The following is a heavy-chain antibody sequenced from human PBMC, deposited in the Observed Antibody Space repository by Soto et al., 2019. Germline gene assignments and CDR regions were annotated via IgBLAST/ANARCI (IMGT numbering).Heavy chain of an antibody. CDR3: ARCRNVVVPAAMALFDP. CDR1: GGSISSGGYY. CDR2: IYYSGST. Sequence: QVQLQESGPGLVKPSQTLSLTCTVSGGSISSGGYYWSWIRQHPGKGLEWIGYIYYSGSTYYNPSLKSRVTISVDTSKNQFSLKLSSVTAADTAVYYCARCRNVVVPAAMALFDPWGQGTLVTVSS. D-gene: IGHD2-2*01. V-gene: IGHV4-31*03. J-gene: IGHJ5*02.